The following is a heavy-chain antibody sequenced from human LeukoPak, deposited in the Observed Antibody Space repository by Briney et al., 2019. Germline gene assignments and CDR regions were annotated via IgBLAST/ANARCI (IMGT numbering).Heavy chain of an antibody. CDR1: GGSFSGYY. CDR2: INHSGST. CDR3: ARGPPGYWYFDL. J-gene: IGHJ2*01. V-gene: IGHV4-34*01. Sequence: PSETLSLTCAVSGGSFSGYYCSWIRQPPGKGLEWIGDINHSGSTNYNPSLTSRVTISVDRSKNQFSLKLRSVTAADTAVYYCARGPPGYWYFDLWGRGTLVTVSS.